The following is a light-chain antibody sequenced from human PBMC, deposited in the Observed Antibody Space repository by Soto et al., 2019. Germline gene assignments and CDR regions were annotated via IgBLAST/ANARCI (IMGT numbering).Light chain of an antibody. CDR3: QQYNNWPQT. V-gene: IGKV3-15*01. CDR1: QSVSSN. CDR2: GAS. J-gene: IGKJ1*01. Sequence: EIVMKQSPAALSVKPGERATLSCRASQSVSSNLAWYQQKPGQAPRLLIYGASTRATGIPARFSGSGSGTEFTLTISSLQSEDFAVYYCQQYNNWPQTFGQGTKVDIK.